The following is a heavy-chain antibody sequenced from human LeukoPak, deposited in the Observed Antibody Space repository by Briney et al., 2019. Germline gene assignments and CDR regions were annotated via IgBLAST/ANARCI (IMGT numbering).Heavy chain of an antibody. Sequence: GASGKVSCKAAGYTFTSYGISWGGQAPGQGGGWRGWISAYNGNTNSAQKLQRRATMTTDTSTSTAYMELRSLRSDDTAVYYCARVDRDSPDWFDPWGQGTLVTVSS. CDR1: GYTFTSYG. J-gene: IGHJ5*02. CDR2: ISAYNGNT. D-gene: IGHD3/OR15-3a*01. CDR3: ARVDRDSPDWFDP. V-gene: IGHV1-18*01.